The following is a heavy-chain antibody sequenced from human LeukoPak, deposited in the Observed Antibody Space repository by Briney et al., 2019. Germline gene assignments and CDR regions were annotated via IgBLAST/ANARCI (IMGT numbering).Heavy chain of an antibody. V-gene: IGHV1-69*05. J-gene: IGHJ4*02. Sequence: SVKVSCKASGGTFSSYAISWVRQAPGQGLEWMGGIISIFGTANYAQKFQGRVTITTDESTSTAYMELSSLRSEDTAVYYCARARGQLVHWYFDYWGQGTLVTVSS. CDR2: IISIFGTA. CDR1: GGTFSSYA. CDR3: ARARGQLVHWYFDY. D-gene: IGHD6-6*01.